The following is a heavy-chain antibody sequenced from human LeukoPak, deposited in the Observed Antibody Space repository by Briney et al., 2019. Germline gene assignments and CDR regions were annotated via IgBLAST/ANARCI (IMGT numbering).Heavy chain of an antibody. D-gene: IGHD5-12*01. CDR2: IKSKTDGGTT. J-gene: IGHJ4*02. Sequence: GGSLRLSCAASGFTFSNAWMSWVRQAPGKGLEWVGRIKSKTDGGTTDYAAPVKGRFTISRDDSKNTLYLQMNSLRTEDTAVYYCAKGGATMGYYFDYWGQGTLVTVSS. CDR1: GFTFSNAW. CDR3: AKGGATMGYYFDY. V-gene: IGHV3-15*01.